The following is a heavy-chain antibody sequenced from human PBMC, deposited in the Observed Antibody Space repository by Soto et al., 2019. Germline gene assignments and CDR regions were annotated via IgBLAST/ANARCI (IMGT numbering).Heavy chain of an antibody. CDR3: VRDGTKTLRDRFDP. CDR1: GASISGFY. CDR2: IYATGTT. D-gene: IGHD1-1*01. Sequence: SETLSLTCSVSGASISGFYWSWVRKSAGKGLEWIGRIYATGTTDYNPSLKSRVMMSVDTSKKQFSLKLRSVTAADTAVYYCVRDGTKTLRDRFDPWGQGISVTVSS. J-gene: IGHJ5*02. V-gene: IGHV4-4*07.